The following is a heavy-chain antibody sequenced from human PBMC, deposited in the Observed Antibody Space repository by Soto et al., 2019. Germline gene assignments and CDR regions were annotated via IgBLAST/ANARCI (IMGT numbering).Heavy chain of an antibody. CDR2: IYHSGST. Sequence: PSETLSLTCAFSVGSISISNWWSWFRQPPGKGLEWIGEIYHSGSTNYNPSLKSRVTISVDKSKNQFSLKLSSVTAADTAVYYCARARDRKDFDYWGQGTLVTVSS. CDR3: ARARDRKDFDY. J-gene: IGHJ4*02. D-gene: IGHD2-15*01. V-gene: IGHV4-4*02. CDR1: VGSISISNW.